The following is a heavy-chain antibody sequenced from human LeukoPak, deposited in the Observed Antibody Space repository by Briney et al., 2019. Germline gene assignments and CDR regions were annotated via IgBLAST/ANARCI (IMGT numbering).Heavy chain of an antibody. CDR2: IIPILGVT. D-gene: IGHD1-26*01. V-gene: IGHV1-69*10. CDR3: ARDRRLKSGTYYYFDY. J-gene: IGHJ4*02. Sequence: SVKVSCKASGSTFSSYTINWVRQAPGQGLEWMGGIIPILGVTNYAQKFQGRVTITADKSTSTAYMELSTLTSEDTAVYYCARDRRLKSGTYYYFDYWGQGTLVTVSS. CDR1: GSTFSSYT.